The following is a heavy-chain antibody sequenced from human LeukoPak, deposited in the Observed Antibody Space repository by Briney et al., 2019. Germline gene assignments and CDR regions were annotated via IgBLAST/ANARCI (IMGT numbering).Heavy chain of an antibody. CDR3: ARGDYYDSSGYAPYSFDY. J-gene: IGHJ4*02. V-gene: IGHV3-23*01. CDR2: VSGSGGRT. D-gene: IGHD3-22*01. CDR1: GFTFSNYA. Sequence: GGSLRLSCAVSGFTFSNYAMTWVRQAPGKGLEWVSSVSGSGGRTYYAASVKGRFTISRDNSKNTLYLQMNSLRDEDTAVYYCARGDYYDSSGYAPYSFDYWGQGTLVTVSS.